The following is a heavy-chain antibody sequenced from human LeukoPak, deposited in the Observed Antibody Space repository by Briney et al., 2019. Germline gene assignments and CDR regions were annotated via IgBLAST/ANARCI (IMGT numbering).Heavy chain of an antibody. J-gene: IGHJ4*02. D-gene: IGHD4-17*01. CDR1: GGTFSSYA. V-gene: IGHV1-69*13. Sequence: GASVKVSCKASGGTFSSYAISWVRQAPGQGLEWMGGIIPIFGTANYAQKFQGRVTITADESTSTAYMELSSLRSEDTAVYYCASLPQDYGDYDTDYWGQGTLVTVSS. CDR2: IIPIFGTA. CDR3: ASLPQDYGDYDTDY.